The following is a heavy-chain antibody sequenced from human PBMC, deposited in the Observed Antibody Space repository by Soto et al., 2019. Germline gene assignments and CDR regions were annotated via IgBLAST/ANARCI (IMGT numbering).Heavy chain of an antibody. CDR3: AGDFYGGTRSGYYYYGMDV. Sequence: PSETLSLTCTVSGGSISSYYWSWIRQPAGKGLESIGRIYASGSTNYNPSLKSRVTMSVDTSKNQFSLELTSVTAADTAVYYCAGDFYGGTRSGYYYYGMDVWGQGTTVTVYS. D-gene: IGHD3-22*01. J-gene: IGHJ6*02. V-gene: IGHV4-4*07. CDR1: GGSISSYY. CDR2: IYASGST.